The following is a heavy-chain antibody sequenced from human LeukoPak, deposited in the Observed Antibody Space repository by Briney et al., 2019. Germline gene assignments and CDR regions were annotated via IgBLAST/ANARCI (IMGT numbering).Heavy chain of an antibody. CDR2: IKQDGSET. J-gene: IGHJ4*02. D-gene: IGHD1-20*01. CDR1: GFTFSSYN. Sequence: TGGSLRLSCAASGFTFSSYNMNWVRQAPGKGLEWVANIKQDGSETYYVDSVKGRFAISRDNAKNSLYLQMNSLRAEDTAVYYCARLLVYNSGGEAFDHWGQGTLVTVSS. V-gene: IGHV3-7*01. CDR3: ARLLVYNSGGEAFDH.